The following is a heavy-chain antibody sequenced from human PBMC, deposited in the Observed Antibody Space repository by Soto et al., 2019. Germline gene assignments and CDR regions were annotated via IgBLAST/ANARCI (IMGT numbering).Heavy chain of an antibody. Sequence: QVQLQQWCAGPLKPSETLSLTCAAYGGSFSGYYWSWIRQPPGTGLEWYGETNHSGSTNSSPSLTSRVTISVDASKNQFSVKLGSVTLAATAVYYCARGNATASSGYYLYSFDCWGQGTLVTVSS. D-gene: IGHD3-22*01. CDR2: TNHSGST. V-gene: IGHV4-34*01. CDR1: GGSFSGYY. CDR3: ARGNATASSGYYLYSFDC. J-gene: IGHJ4*02.